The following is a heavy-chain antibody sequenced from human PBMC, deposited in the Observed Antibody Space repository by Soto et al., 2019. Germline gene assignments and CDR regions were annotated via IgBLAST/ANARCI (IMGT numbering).Heavy chain of an antibody. CDR3: ASITYYYDSSGPKGMDV. V-gene: IGHV4-31*03. CDR2: IYYSGST. D-gene: IGHD3-22*01. J-gene: IGHJ6*02. Sequence: SETLSLTCTVSGGSINSAGHSWGWVRQSPGKGLEWIGYIYYSGSTYYNPSLKSRVTISVDTSKNQFSLKLSSVTAADTAVYYCASITYYYDSSGPKGMDVWGQGTTVTVSS. CDR1: GGSINSAGHS.